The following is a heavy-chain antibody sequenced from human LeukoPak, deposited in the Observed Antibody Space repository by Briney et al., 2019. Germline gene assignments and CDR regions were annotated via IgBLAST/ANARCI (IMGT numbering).Heavy chain of an antibody. CDR2: IIPIFGTA. Sequence: SVKVSCKASGGTFSSYAISWVRQAPGQGLEWMGGIIPIFGTANYAQKFQGRVTITADESTSTAYMELSSLRSEDTAVYYCARAPFDCSSTSCHSYYYYYMGVWGKGTTVTVS. D-gene: IGHD2-2*01. V-gene: IGHV1-69*13. CDR1: GGTFSSYA. J-gene: IGHJ6*03. CDR3: ARAPFDCSSTSCHSYYYYYMGV.